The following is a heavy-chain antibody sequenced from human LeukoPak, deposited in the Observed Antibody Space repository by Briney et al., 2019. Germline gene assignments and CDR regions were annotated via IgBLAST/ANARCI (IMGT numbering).Heavy chain of an antibody. J-gene: IGHJ4*02. CDR2: IYYSGST. CDR3: ATTHIAVAGPFDY. Sequence: SETLSLTCTVSGGSISSSSYYWGWIRQPPGRGLEWIGSIYYSGSTYYNPSLKSRVTISVDTSKNQFSLKLSSVTAADTAVYYCATTHIAVAGPFDYWGQGTLVTVSS. D-gene: IGHD6-19*01. V-gene: IGHV4-39*07. CDR1: GGSISSSSYY.